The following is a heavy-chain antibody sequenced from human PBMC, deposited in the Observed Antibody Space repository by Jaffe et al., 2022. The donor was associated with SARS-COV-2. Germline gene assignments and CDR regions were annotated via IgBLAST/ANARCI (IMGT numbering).Heavy chain of an antibody. CDR1: GGSISSGGYS. J-gene: IGHJ6*02. CDR2: IYHSGST. V-gene: IGHV4-30-2*01. Sequence: QLQLQESGSGLVKPSQTLSLTCAVSGGSISSGGYSWSWIRQPPGKGLEWIGYIYHSGSTYYNPSLKSRVTISVDRSKNQFSLKLSSVTAADTAVYYCASSRSGYYPDYYYGMDVWGQGTTVTVSS. CDR3: ASSRSGYYPDYYYGMDV. D-gene: IGHD3-22*01.